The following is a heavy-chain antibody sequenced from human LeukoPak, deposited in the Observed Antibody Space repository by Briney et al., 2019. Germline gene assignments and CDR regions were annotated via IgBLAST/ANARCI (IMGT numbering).Heavy chain of an antibody. D-gene: IGHD1-26*01. CDR3: ARAPLSGTYSTAAFDI. CDR1: GGSISTNNW. V-gene: IGHV4-4*02. CDR2: IHHSGST. Sequence: SETLSLTCAVSGGSISTNNWWSWVRQPPGKGLEGIGEIHHSGSTDYNPSLKSRHTISPHKSNNQFSLTLTSVPAADTPVHFCARAPLSGTYSTAAFDIWAQGTMVTVSS. J-gene: IGHJ3*02.